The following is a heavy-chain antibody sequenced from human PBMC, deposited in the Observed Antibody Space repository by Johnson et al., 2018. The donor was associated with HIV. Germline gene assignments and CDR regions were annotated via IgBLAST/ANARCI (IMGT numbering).Heavy chain of an antibody. V-gene: IGHV3-30*14. D-gene: IGHD3-10*01. J-gene: IGHJ3*01. CDR1: GFTFSSNA. CDR3: ARGVRGVIID. Sequence: QVQLVESGGGVVQPGRSLRLSCAASGFTFSSNAIHWVRQAPGKGLEWVAVISSDGTNTYYTDSVKGRFTISRDSSKNTVYLQMNNLRAEDTAVYNCARGVRGVIIDWGQGTMVAVSS. CDR2: ISSDGTNT.